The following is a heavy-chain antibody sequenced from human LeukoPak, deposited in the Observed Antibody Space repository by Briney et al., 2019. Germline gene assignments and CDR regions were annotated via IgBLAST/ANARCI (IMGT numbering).Heavy chain of an antibody. Sequence: GGSLRLSCAASGFTFSSYWMSWVRQAPGKGLEWVANIKQDGSEKYYVDSVKGRFTISRDNAKNSLYLQMNSLRAEDTAVYYCAKDRTTKGLWYYFDYWGQGTLVTVSS. CDR1: GFTFSSYW. D-gene: IGHD4-17*01. CDR2: IKQDGSEK. CDR3: AKDRTTKGLWYYFDY. J-gene: IGHJ4*02. V-gene: IGHV3-7*03.